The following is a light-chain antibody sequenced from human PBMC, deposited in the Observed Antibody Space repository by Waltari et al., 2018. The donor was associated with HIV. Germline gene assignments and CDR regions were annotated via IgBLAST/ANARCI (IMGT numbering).Light chain of an antibody. Sequence: QSALTQPASVSGPPGQSITISCTGTSIDVGGYNYVTWYQQHPGNAPKLMIYEIRNRPSGVSNRFSGSKSGNTASLTISWLQADDEADYYCSSYTTSSTLGGVFGGGTKLTVL. J-gene: IGLJ2*01. CDR1: SIDVGGYNY. V-gene: IGLV2-14*01. CDR2: EIR. CDR3: SSYTTSSTLGGV.